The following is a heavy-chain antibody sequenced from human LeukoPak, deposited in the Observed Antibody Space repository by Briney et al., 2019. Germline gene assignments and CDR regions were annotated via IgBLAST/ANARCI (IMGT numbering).Heavy chain of an antibody. Sequence: GASVKVSCKASGYTFTSYGISWVRQAPGQGLEWMGWISAYNGSTNYAQKLQGRVTMTTDTSTSTAYMELRSLRSDDAAVYYCARDRGLVRPRPFDYWGQGTLVTVSS. CDR1: GYTFTSYG. CDR3: ARDRGLVRPRPFDY. V-gene: IGHV1-18*01. J-gene: IGHJ4*02. CDR2: ISAYNGST. D-gene: IGHD3-10*01.